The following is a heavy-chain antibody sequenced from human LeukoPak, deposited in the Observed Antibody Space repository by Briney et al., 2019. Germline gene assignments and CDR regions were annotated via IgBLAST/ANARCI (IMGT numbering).Heavy chain of an antibody. D-gene: IGHD2-8*02. CDR1: GGSLSSYY. CDR3: AIDRGDNWRCSIWAYFDR. CDR2: IYTTGSS. J-gene: IGHJ4*02. Sequence: SDTLSLTCTVSGGSLSSYYWCWIRQPAGKGLEWIGRIYTTGSSNYHPSLKSRVTMSVDTSKNQFSLRLRSVIAADTAVYYCAIDRGDNWRCSIWAYFDRWGQGSTVGVCS. V-gene: IGHV4-4*07.